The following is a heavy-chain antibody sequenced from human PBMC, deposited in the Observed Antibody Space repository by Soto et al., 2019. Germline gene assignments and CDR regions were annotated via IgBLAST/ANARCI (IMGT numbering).Heavy chain of an antibody. V-gene: IGHV1-69*01. J-gene: IGHJ5*02. CDR2: IIPIFGTA. D-gene: IGHD6-13*01. CDR1: GGTFSSYA. Sequence: QVQLVQSGAEVKKPGSSVKVSCKASGGTFSSYAISWVRQAPGQGLEWMGGIIPIFGTANYAQKCQGRVTIAADQSTSIADVELSSLRSEDQVVYYCGREASSSWYRKWANWFGPWGQGTLVTGPS. CDR3: GREASSSWYRKWANWFGP.